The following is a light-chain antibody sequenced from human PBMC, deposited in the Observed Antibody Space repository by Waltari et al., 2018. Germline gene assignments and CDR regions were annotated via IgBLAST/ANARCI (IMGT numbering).Light chain of an antibody. J-gene: IGKJ4*01. V-gene: IGKV3-11*01. Sequence: EIVLTQSPVTLSLSPGERATLSCRASQSIGTSLGWYQQKPGQAPRLLIYGASNRATGIPVRFSCSGSGTDLTLTISTLETADFAVYYCQQHSRWPLTFGGGTKVEI. CDR1: QSIGTS. CDR3: QQHSRWPLT. CDR2: GAS.